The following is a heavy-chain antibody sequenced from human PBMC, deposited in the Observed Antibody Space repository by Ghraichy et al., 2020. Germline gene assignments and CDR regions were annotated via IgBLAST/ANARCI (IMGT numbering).Heavy chain of an antibody. CDR2: IYYSGST. CDR3: AREVGATSWRWFDP. Sequence: SETLSLTCTVSGGSISSYYWSWIRQPPGKGLEWIGYIYYSGSTNYNPSLKSRVTISVDTSKNQFSLKLSSVTAADTAVYYCAREVGATSWRWFDPWGQGTLVTVSS. CDR1: GGSISSYY. D-gene: IGHD1-26*01. V-gene: IGHV4-59*01. J-gene: IGHJ5*02.